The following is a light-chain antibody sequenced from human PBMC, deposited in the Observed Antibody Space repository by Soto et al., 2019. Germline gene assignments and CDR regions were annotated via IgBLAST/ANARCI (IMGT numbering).Light chain of an antibody. CDR2: GAS. Sequence: EIVLTQSPGTLSLSAGERAALSCRASQSVYNNFLAWYQQKPGQAPRLLIYGASNRATGIPDRFSGSGSETDFSLTISRLEPEDFAVYYCHQYGSSPATFGQGTRVDIK. J-gene: IGKJ1*01. V-gene: IGKV3-20*01. CDR1: QSVYNNF. CDR3: HQYGSSPAT.